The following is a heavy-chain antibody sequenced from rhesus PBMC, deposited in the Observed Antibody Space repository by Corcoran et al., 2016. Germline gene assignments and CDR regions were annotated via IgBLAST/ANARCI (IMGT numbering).Heavy chain of an antibody. CDR2: IGGSSGST. V-gene: IGHV4-127*01. D-gene: IGHD1-14*01. CDR1: GYSIRSGYG. Sequence: QVKLQESGPGLVKPSETLSLTCAVSGYSIRSGYGWGWIRQPRGQWLEGIGYIGGSSGSTNYNPARKSRGTISKDTSKNQFSLKLSSVTAADTAVYYCARWTKSWNDVYFEFWGQGLRVTVSS. J-gene: IGHJ3*01. CDR3: ARWTKSWNDVYFEF.